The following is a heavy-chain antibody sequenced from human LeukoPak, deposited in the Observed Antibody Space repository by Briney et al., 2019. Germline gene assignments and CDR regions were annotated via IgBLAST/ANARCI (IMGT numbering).Heavy chain of an antibody. CDR1: GFTFRSYD. CDR3: ARAAYSSTWYSRYFDL. D-gene: IGHD6-13*01. Sequence: GGSLRLSCAASGFTFRSYDMHWVRQATGKGLEWVSGIGTAGEIYYPGSVKGRFTIARENAKNSLYLQMNSLRAGDTAVYYCARAAYSSTWYSRYFDLWGRGTLVTVSS. V-gene: IGHV3-13*01. J-gene: IGHJ2*01. CDR2: IGTAGEI.